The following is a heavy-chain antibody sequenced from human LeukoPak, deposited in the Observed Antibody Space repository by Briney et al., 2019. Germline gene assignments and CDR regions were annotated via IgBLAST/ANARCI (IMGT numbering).Heavy chain of an antibody. V-gene: IGHV3-30-3*01. D-gene: IGHD1-26*01. Sequence: GGSLRLSCAASGFTFSSYAMHWVRQAPGKGLEWVAVRSCDGSNKYYADSVKGRFTISRDNSKNTLYLQMNSLRAEDTAVYYCARAGIVGVYYYYYYMDVWGKGTTVTVSS. CDR1: GFTFSSYA. CDR2: RSCDGSNK. J-gene: IGHJ6*03. CDR3: ARAGIVGVYYYYYYMDV.